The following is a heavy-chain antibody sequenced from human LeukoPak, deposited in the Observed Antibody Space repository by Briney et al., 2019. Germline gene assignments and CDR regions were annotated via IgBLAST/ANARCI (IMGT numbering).Heavy chain of an antibody. D-gene: IGHD4-17*01. J-gene: IGHJ4*02. Sequence: GGSLRLSCAASGFTFGNYWMHWVRQVPGKGLVWVSRINTDGSTITYADSVKGRFTISRDNAKNKVYLQMSSLRAEDTAVYYCARGEYGDYFDYWGQGTLIIVSS. CDR3: ARGEYGDYFDY. CDR2: INTDGSTI. V-gene: IGHV3-74*01. CDR1: GFTFGNYW.